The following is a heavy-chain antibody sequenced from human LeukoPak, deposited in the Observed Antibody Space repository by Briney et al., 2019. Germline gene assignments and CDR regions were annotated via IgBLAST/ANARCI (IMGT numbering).Heavy chain of an antibody. CDR3: ASTTRGGTYYYYMDV. D-gene: IGHD1-1*01. J-gene: IGHJ6*03. CDR2: IYSGGST. CDR1: GFTVSSNY. V-gene: IGHV3-53*01. Sequence: GGSLRLSCAASGFTVSSNYMTWVRQAPGKGLEWVSVIYSGGSTYYADSVKGRFTVSRDNSKNTLYLQMNSLGAEDTAVYYCASTTRGGTYYYYMDVWGKGTTVAISS.